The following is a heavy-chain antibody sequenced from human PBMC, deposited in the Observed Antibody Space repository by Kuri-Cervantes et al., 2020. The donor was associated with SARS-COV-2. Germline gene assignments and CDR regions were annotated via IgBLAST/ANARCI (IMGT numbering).Heavy chain of an antibody. Sequence: SETLSLTCTVSGGSISSYYWSWIRQPPGKGLEWIGYIYYSGSTNYNPSLKSRVTISVDTSKNQFSLKLSSVTAADTAVYYCARISIAVAGTVFDYWGQGTLVTVSS. CDR3: ARISIAVAGTVFDY. CDR2: IYYSGST. J-gene: IGHJ4*02. D-gene: IGHD6-19*01. CDR1: GGSISSYY. V-gene: IGHV4-59*01.